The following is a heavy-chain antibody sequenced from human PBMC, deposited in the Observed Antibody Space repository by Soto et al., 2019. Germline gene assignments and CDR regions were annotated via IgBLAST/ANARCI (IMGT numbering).Heavy chain of an antibody. CDR3: ARQVYKVVTQMDF. CDR2: ISGDRAYI. D-gene: IGHD2-21*02. CDR1: GFSCSAYS. V-gene: IGHV3-48*02. J-gene: IGHJ4*02. Sequence: PGGSLRLSCAGSGFSCSAYSMNWVRQAPGKGLEWLSYISGDRAYIYYADSVRGRFTISRDNAENSLYLQMDNLRDEDTALYYCARQVYKVVTQMDFWGQGPLVTVFS.